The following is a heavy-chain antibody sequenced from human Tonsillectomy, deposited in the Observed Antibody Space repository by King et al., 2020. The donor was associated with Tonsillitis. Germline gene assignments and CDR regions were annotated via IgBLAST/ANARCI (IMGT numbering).Heavy chain of an antibody. V-gene: IGHV5-51*01. CDR3: ARRLIVGAGFDY. CDR1: EYNFTNYW. D-gene: IGHD1-26*01. Sequence: VQLVESGAEVKKPGESLKISCKVSEYNFTNYWIGWVRQMPGKGLEWVGIIYPGDSDTIYSPSFQGQVTVSADKSISTAYLQRSSLKASDTAMYYCARRLIVGAGFDYWGQGTLVTVSS. J-gene: IGHJ4*02. CDR2: IYPGDSDT.